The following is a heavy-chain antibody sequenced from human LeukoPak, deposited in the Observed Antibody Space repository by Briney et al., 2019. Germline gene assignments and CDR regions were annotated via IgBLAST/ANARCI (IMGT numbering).Heavy chain of an antibody. CDR1: GFTFDDYG. Sequence: GGSLRLSCAASGFTFDDYGMSWVRQAPGKGLEWVSGINWIGGSTGYADSVKGRFTISRDNAKNPLYLQMNSLRAEDTALYYCARYYDYGSGSYTFDYWGQGTLVTVSS. V-gene: IGHV3-20*04. CDR3: ARYYDYGSGSYTFDY. J-gene: IGHJ4*02. CDR2: INWIGGST. D-gene: IGHD3-10*01.